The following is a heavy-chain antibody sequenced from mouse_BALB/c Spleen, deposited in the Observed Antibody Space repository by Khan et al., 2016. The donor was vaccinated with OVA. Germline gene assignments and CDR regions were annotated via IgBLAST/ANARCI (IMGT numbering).Heavy chain of an antibody. CDR2: IIYTGYT. D-gene: IGHD2-14*01. V-gene: IGHV3-8*02. J-gene: IGHJ3*01. CDR1: GDSITTGY. Sequence: VQLQQSGPSLVKPSQTLSLTCSVTGDSITTGYWNWIRKFPGNKLEYMGYIIYTGYTYYNPSLKSRISITRHTSNNQYYLQLNSVTDEDTATYYCARSTYRYALVYWGQGTLATGSA. CDR3: ARSTYRYALVY.